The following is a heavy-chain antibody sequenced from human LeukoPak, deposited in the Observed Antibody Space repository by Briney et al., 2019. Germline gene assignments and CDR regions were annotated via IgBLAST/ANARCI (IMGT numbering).Heavy chain of an antibody. V-gene: IGHV3-23*01. CDR3: AKQEYDSSGYYFGPGDY. CDR2: ISGSGGST. D-gene: IGHD3-22*01. CDR1: GFTFSSYA. Sequence: AGGSLRLSCAASGFTFSSYAMSWVRQAPGKGLEWVSAISGSGGSTYYADSVKGRFTISRDNSKNTLYLQMNSLRAEDTAVYYCAKQEYDSSGYYFGPGDYWGQGTLVTVSS. J-gene: IGHJ4*02.